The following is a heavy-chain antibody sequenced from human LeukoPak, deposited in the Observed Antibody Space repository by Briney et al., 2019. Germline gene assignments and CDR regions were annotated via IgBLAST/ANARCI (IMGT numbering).Heavy chain of an antibody. CDR2: IRFDGSTK. CDR3: AKDGTITMVRGVIISENHYYYYMDV. V-gene: IGHV3-30*02. CDR1: GFTFSNYG. D-gene: IGHD3-10*01. J-gene: IGHJ6*03. Sequence: PGGSLRLSCATSGFTFSNYGMHWVRQAPGKGLEWVAFIRFDGSTKYYADSVKGRFTISRDNSKNTLYLQMNSLRAEDTAVYYCAKDGTITMVRGVIISENHYYYYMDVWGKGTTVTISS.